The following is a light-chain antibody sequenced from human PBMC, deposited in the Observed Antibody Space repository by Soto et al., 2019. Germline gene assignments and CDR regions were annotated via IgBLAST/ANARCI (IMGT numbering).Light chain of an antibody. J-gene: IGKJ2*01. CDR1: QTVFYIPNNKNY. CDR3: QQYFNTPYA. V-gene: IGKV4-1*01. CDR2: WAS. Sequence: DIVMTQSPDSLAVSLGERATIDCKSSQTVFYIPNNKNYLAWYQQKPGQPPKLLIYWASTREAGVPDRFSGSGSGTDFTLTISSLQAEDVAVYYCQQYFNTPYAFGQGTKLEIK.